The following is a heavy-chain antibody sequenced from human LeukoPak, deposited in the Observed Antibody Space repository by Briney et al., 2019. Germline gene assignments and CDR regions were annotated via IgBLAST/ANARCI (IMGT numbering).Heavy chain of an antibody. CDR3: ARDKGPYWYFDL. Sequence: PSETLSLTCTVSAASVTSYYLNWIRQPPGKGLEWIGNIYDSGSPDYNPSLKSRVTISVNTSKNQISLKLTSVTAADTAIYYCARDKGPYWYFDLWGRGTLVTVSS. CDR1: AASVTSYY. J-gene: IGHJ2*01. CDR2: IYDSGSP. V-gene: IGHV4-59*02.